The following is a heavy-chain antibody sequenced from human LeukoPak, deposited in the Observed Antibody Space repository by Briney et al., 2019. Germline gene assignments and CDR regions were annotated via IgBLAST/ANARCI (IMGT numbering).Heavy chain of an antibody. J-gene: IGHJ4*02. CDR2: INHSGST. Sequence: SETLSLTCAVYGGSFSDYYWSWIRQPPGKGLEWIGEINHSGSTNYNPSLKSRVTISVDTSKNQFSLNLTSVTAADTAVYYCVRGLTGYSYFFDHWGQGALVTVSS. CDR3: VRGLTGYSYFFDH. CDR1: GGSFSDYY. D-gene: IGHD1-20*01. V-gene: IGHV4-34*01.